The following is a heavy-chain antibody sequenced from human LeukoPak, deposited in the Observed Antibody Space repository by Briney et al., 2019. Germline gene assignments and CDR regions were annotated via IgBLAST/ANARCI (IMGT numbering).Heavy chain of an antibody. D-gene: IGHD2-21*01. Sequence: GGSLRLSCAASGFTLSTYAMSWVRQTPGKGLEWVAATSSSDAGTYHADSVRGRFTISRDSSKNTLYLQMNSLRAEDAAVYYCAKAPVTSCRGAYCYPFDYWGQGTLVTVSS. J-gene: IGHJ4*02. V-gene: IGHV3-23*01. CDR2: TSSSDAGT. CDR3: AKAPVTSCRGAYCYPFDY. CDR1: GFTLSTYA.